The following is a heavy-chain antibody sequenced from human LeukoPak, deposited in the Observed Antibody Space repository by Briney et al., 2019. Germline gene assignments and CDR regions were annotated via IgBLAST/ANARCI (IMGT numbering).Heavy chain of an antibody. CDR3: AKAPDYGDYLYFDY. CDR2: ISGSGGST. D-gene: IGHD4-17*01. Sequence: GGSLRLSCAASGFTFSSYAMSWVRQAPGKGLEWVSAISGSGGSTYYADSVKGRFTIPRDNSKNTLYLQMNSLRAEDTAVYYCAKAPDYGDYLYFDYWGQGTLVTVSS. V-gene: IGHV3-23*01. CDR1: GFTFSSYA. J-gene: IGHJ4*02.